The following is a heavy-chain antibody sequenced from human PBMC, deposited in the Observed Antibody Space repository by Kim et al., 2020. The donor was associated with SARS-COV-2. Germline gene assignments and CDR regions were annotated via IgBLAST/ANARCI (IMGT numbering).Heavy chain of an antibody. V-gene: IGHV4-31*03. CDR2: IYYSGST. J-gene: IGHJ6*03. CDR3: ASSGSYSNYYYMDV. Sequence: SETLSLTCTVSGGSISSGGYYWSWIRQHPGKGLEWIGYIYYSGSTYYNPSLKSRVTISVDTSKNQFSLKLSSVTAADTAVYYCASSGSYSNYYYMDVWGKGTTVTVSS. CDR1: GGSISSGGYY. D-gene: IGHD1-26*01.